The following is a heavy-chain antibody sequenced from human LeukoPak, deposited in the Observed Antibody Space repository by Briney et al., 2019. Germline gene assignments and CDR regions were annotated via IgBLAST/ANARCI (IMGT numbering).Heavy chain of an antibody. D-gene: IGHD5-18*01. CDR3: ARDSVGYSYGYDYYYMDV. J-gene: IGHJ6*03. CDR1: GGSISSYY. CDR2: IYTSGST. Sequence: SETLSLTCTVSGGSISSYYWSWIRQPAGKGLEWIGRIYTSGSTNYNPSLKSRVTMSVATSKNQFSLKLSSVTAADTAVYYCARDSVGYSYGYDYYYMDVWGKGTTVTVSS. V-gene: IGHV4-4*07.